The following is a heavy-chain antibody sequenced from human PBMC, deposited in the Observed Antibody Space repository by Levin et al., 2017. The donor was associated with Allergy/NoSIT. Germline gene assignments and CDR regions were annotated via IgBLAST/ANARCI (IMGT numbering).Heavy chain of an antibody. CDR1: GGSFSGYY. D-gene: IGHD3-16*02. V-gene: IGHV4-34*01. J-gene: IGHJ4*02. Sequence: SQTLSLTCAVYGGSFSGYYWSWIRQPPGKGLEWIGEINHSGSTNYNPSLKSRVTISVDTSKNQFSLKLSSVTAADTAVYYCARGYYDYVWGSYRGSLALLDYWGQGTLVTVSS. CDR2: INHSGST. CDR3: ARGYYDYVWGSYRGSLALLDY.